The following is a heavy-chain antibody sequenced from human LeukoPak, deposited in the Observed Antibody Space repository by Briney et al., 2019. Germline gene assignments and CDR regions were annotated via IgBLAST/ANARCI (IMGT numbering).Heavy chain of an antibody. CDR3: AQLVDYYYYGMDV. J-gene: IGHJ6*02. CDR2: ISGSGAST. D-gene: IGHD6-6*01. V-gene: IGHV3-23*01. CDR1: RFTFSNYA. Sequence: GGSLRLSCAASRFTFSNYAMSWVRQAPGKGLEWVSGISGSGASTYYADSVKGRFTISRDNSKNTLYLQMNSLRAEDTAVYYCAQLVDYYYYGMDVWGQGTTVTVSS.